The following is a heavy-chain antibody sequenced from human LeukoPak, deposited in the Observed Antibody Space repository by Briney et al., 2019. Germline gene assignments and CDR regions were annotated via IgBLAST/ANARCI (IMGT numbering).Heavy chain of an antibody. D-gene: IGHD4-23*01. J-gene: IGHJ5*02. CDR1: GGSISSYY. V-gene: IGHV4-4*07. Sequence: SETLSLTCTVSGGSISSYYWSWIRQPAGKGLEWIGRIYTSGSTNYNPSLKSRVTISVDTSKNQFSLKLSSVTAADTAVYYCAKHRVYGGKSLDWFDPWGRGTLVTVSS. CDR3: AKHRVYGGKSLDWFDP. CDR2: IYTSGST.